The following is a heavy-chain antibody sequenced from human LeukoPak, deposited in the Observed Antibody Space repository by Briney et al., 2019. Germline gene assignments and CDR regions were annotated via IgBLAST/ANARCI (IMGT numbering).Heavy chain of an antibody. J-gene: IGHJ4*02. CDR2: ITPFNGNT. CDR3: ASSREDSSIDY. Sequence: ASVKVSCKASGYTFTYRYLHWVRQAPGQALEWMGWITPFNGNTNYAQKFQDRVTITRDRSVSTAYMELSSLRSEDTAMYYCASSREDSSIDYWGQGTLVTVSS. D-gene: IGHD6-13*01. CDR1: GYTFTYRY. V-gene: IGHV1-45*02.